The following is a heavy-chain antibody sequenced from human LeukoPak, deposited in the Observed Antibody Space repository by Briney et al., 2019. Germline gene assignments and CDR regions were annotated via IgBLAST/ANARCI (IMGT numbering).Heavy chain of an antibody. CDR3: VKDPQMYTGSYSYYLDY. Sequence: PGGSLRLSCTASGFLFSNYAMHWVRQAPGKGLKWVAIISYDGSKRYYADSVEGRFTISRDNFKSTLYLQMSSLRAEDTAIYYCVKDPQMYTGSYSYYLDYWGQGILVTVSS. CDR1: GFLFSNYA. J-gene: IGHJ4*02. D-gene: IGHD1-26*01. V-gene: IGHV3-30*18. CDR2: ISYDGSKR.